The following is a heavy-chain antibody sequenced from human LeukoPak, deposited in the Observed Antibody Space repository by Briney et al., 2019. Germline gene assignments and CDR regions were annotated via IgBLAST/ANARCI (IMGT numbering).Heavy chain of an antibody. CDR1: GFTFSSYA. V-gene: IGHV3-23*01. Sequence: PGGSLRLSCAASGFTFSSYAMSWVRQAPGKGLEWVSAISGSGGSTYYADSVKGRFTISRDNSKNTLYLRMNSLRAEDTAVYYCAKVNLGYCSSTSCLGFDYWGQGTLVTVSS. CDR2: ISGSGGST. D-gene: IGHD2-2*01. J-gene: IGHJ4*02. CDR3: AKVNLGYCSSTSCLGFDY.